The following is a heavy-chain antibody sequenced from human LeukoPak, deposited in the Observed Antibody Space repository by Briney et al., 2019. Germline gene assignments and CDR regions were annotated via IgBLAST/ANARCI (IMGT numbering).Heavy chain of an antibody. J-gene: IGHJ4*02. V-gene: IGHV5-51*01. D-gene: IGHD1-7*01. CDR1: GYTFTSYW. Sequence: GESLKISCKGSGYTFTSYWTGWVRQMPGKGLEWMGIIYPGDSDTRYSPSLQGQVTISADKSISTAYLQWSSLKASDTAIYYCARQGDWNSDYWGQGTLVTVSS. CDR3: ARQGDWNSDY. CDR2: IYPGDSDT.